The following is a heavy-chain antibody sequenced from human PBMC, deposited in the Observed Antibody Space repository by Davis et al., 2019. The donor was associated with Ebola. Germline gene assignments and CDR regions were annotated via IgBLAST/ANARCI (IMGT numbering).Heavy chain of an antibody. CDR1: GCSISSHY. J-gene: IGHJ6*02. D-gene: IGHD2-2*01. Sequence: PAESLTLSCTASGCSISSHYRSLLRQPPGKGLEWLQHADYSVRTHHNPSLKSRLTIAVDTSKNQFSLKLSSVTVADTAVYYCAREGSVVPGTVGGYYYGLDVWRQGTTVTISS. CDR3: AREGSVVPGTVGGYYYGLDV. V-gene: IGHV4-59*11. CDR2: ADYSVRT.